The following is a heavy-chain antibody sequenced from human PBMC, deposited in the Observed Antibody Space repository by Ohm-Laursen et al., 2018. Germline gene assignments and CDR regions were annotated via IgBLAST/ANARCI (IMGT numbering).Heavy chain of an antibody. J-gene: IGHJ3*02. Sequence: GSLRLSCAASGFTFSSYSMNWVRQAPGKGLEWVSSISSSSSYIYYADSVKGRFTISRDNAKNSLYLQMNSLRAVDTAVYYCARVTRDGYNYAFDIWGQGTMVTVSS. CDR2: ISSSSSYI. CDR1: GFTFSSYS. V-gene: IGHV3-21*04. CDR3: ARVTRDGYNYAFDI. D-gene: IGHD5-24*01.